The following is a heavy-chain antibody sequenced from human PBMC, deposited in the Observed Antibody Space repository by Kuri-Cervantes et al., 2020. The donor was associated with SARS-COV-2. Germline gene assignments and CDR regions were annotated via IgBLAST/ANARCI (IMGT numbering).Heavy chain of an antibody. CDR3: ARASGYSSSWFDP. V-gene: IGHV1-69*04. Sequence: SVKVSCKASGGTFSSYAINWVRQAPGQGLEWMGRLIPILHITNYAQKFQGRVTITADKSTGTVYMDLSSLRSEDTAIYYCARASGYSSSWFDPWGQGTLGTGSS. CDR1: GGTFSSYA. CDR2: LIPILHIT. D-gene: IGHD6-13*01. J-gene: IGHJ5*02.